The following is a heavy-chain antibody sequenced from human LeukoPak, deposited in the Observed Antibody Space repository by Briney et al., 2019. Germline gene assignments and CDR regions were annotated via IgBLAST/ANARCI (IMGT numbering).Heavy chain of an antibody. Sequence: SETLSLTWTVSGAPVNSGTYSWTWIRQPAGKGLEWIGLIYTTGKTIFSSSLTSRLSMSLDKSKNQFSLKLDSVTAADTAFYYCARHYPMLYDSATESFMYAFDSWGQGTMVTVSS. D-gene: IGHD3-10*02. V-gene: IGHV4-61*02. CDR2: IYTTGKT. CDR1: GAPVNSGTYS. J-gene: IGHJ3*02. CDR3: ARHYPMLYDSATESFMYAFDS.